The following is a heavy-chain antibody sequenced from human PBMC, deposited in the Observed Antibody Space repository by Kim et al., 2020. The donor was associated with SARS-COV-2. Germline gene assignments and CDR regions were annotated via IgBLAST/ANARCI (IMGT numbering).Heavy chain of an antibody. D-gene: IGHD3-10*01. CDR2: INHSGST. J-gene: IGHJ4*01. CDR1: GGSFSGYY. CDR3: ARGRHMVRGVIITVFDY. V-gene: IGHV4-34*01. Sequence: SETLSLTCAVYGGSFSGYYWSWIRQPPGKGLEWIGEINHSGSTNYNPSLKSRVTISVDTSKNQFSLKLSSVTAADTAVYYCARGRHMVRGVIITVFDYWG.